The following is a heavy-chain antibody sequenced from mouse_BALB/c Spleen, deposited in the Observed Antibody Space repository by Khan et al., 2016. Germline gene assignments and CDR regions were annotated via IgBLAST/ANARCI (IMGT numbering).Heavy chain of an antibody. Sequence: VQLQESGAELMKPGASVKISCKATGYTFSNYWIEWVKQRPGHGLEWIGDIFPGNANSNYNENLKGKATLTADTSSNTAYRQRSSLTAEESAVYYWARAWYAMDYWGQGTSVTVSA. CDR2: IFPGNANS. V-gene: IGHV1-9*01. J-gene: IGHJ4*01. CDR1: GYTFSNYW. CDR3: ARAWYAMDY.